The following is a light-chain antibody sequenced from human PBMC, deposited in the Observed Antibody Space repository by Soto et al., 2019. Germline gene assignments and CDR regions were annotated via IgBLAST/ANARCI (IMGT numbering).Light chain of an antibody. CDR1: QSVSNNY. V-gene: IGKV3-20*01. J-gene: IGKJ1*01. Sequence: EISLTQYPGTLSLSPGERATLSCRASQSVSNNYLAWYQQKPGQAPRLLIYGASNRATGIPDRFSGSGSGTDFTLTISRLEPEDFAVYYCQQYGSSGTFGQGTKVDIK. CDR2: GAS. CDR3: QQYGSSGT.